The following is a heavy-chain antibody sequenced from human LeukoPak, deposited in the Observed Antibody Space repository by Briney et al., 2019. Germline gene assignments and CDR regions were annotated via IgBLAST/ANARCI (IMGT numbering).Heavy chain of an antibody. D-gene: IGHD3-10*01. CDR1: GFIFNNYA. CDR2: ISGTGVTA. V-gene: IGHV3-23*01. Sequence: GGSLRLSCAASGFIFNNYAMSWVRQAPGKGLEWVSSISGTGVTAYYADSVKGRFAISRDNSKNTLYPQMSSLRAEDMTLYYCAKDQRFGDLDDYRGQGTLVTVSS. CDR3: AKDQRFGDLDDY. J-gene: IGHJ4*02.